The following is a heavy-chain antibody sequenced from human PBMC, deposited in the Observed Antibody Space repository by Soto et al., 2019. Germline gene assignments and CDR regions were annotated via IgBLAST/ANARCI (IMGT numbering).Heavy chain of an antibody. J-gene: IGHJ6*02. D-gene: IGHD1-1*01. V-gene: IGHV3-33*01. CDR3: ARQYRVRRTGTDYYYYGMDV. CDR2: IWYDGSNK. CDR1: GFTFSIYG. Sequence: GGSLRLSCAASGFTFSIYGMHWVRQAPGKGLEWVAVIWYDGSNKYYADSVKGRFTISRDNSKNTLYLQMNSLRAEDTAVYYCARQYRVRRTGTDYYYYGMDVWGQGTKVTVYS.